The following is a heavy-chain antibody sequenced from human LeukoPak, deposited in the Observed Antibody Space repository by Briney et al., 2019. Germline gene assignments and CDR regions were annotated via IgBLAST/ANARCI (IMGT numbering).Heavy chain of an antibody. CDR2: LKEDGGEE. CDR1: GFAFSNYW. V-gene: IGHV3-7*01. Sequence: GGSLRLSCRASGFAFSNYWMTWVRQAPGKGLEWVANLKEDGGEENFVDSVKGRFTISRDNAKNSLYLQMNSLRAEDTAVYYCARDRGCSSTSCPNWFDPWGQGTLVTVSS. CDR3: ARDRGCSSTSCPNWFDP. J-gene: IGHJ5*02. D-gene: IGHD2-2*01.